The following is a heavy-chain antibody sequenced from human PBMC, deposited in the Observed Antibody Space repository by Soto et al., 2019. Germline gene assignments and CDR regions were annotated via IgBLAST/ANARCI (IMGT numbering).Heavy chain of an antibody. CDR3: ARDYSSGFFLDY. V-gene: IGHV4-39*01. CDR2: IYYSGST. Sequence: SETLFLPGTFTCVSICRSSYYWGWIRQPPGKGLEWIGGIYYSGSTYYNPSLKSRVTISVDTSNNQFSLKLSSVTAADTAVYYCARDYSSGFFLDYWGQGTLVTVSS. CDR1: CVSICRSSYY. D-gene: IGHD6-19*01. J-gene: IGHJ4*02.